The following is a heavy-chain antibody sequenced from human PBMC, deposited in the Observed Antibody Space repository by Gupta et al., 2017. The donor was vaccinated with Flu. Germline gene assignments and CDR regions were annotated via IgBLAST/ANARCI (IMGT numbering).Heavy chain of an antibody. CDR3: ASDATPPGYDNPQGWFDP. D-gene: IGHD5-12*01. CDR1: GFSVSSHF. Sequence: DVQLVQSGGGLVQPGGALRLSCAASGFSVSSHFMSWVRQAPGRGLEWISIIYSGGPTYYADSVTRRFTISRDTSKNTLYLQMKRLGPDDTAMYFCASDATPPGYDNPQGWFDPWGQGALVTVS. CDR2: IYSGGPT. V-gene: IGHV3-66*02. J-gene: IGHJ5*02.